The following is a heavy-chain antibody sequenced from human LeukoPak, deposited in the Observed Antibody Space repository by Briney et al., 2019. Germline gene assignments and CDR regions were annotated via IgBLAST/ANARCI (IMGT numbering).Heavy chain of an antibody. Sequence: PGGSLRLSCAASGFTFSSYWMSWVRQAPGKGLEWVANIKQGGSEKYYVDSVKGRFTISRDNAKNSLYLQMNSLRAEDTAVYYCARDSSGSSGYLDYWGQGTLVTVSS. V-gene: IGHV3-7*01. CDR3: ARDSSGSSGYLDY. D-gene: IGHD3-22*01. CDR1: GFTFSSYW. J-gene: IGHJ4*02. CDR2: IKQGGSEK.